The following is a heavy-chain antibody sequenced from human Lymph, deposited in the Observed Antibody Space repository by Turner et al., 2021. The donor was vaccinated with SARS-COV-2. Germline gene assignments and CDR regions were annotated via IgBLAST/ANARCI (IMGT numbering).Heavy chain of an antibody. CDR3: ARGAPQSCYVPVFDY. Sequence: QLQLQESGPGLVKPSETLSLTCTVPGGPISRSTYYWGWFRQPPGKGLVWIGGNDYSSNTYDNPALRSLPTRSVDTSKNQFALKLSSGTAADTAVYYCARGAPQSCYVPVFDYWGQGTLVTVSS. V-gene: IGHV4-39*01. D-gene: IGHD2-15*01. J-gene: IGHJ4*02. CDR2: NDYSSNT. CDR1: GGPISRSTYY.